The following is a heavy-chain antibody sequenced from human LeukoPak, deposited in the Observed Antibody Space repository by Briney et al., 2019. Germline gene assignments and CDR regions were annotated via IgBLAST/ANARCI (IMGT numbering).Heavy chain of an antibody. D-gene: IGHD5-18*01. Sequence: ASVNVSCKASGSTFTAYYIHWVRQAPGQGLEWMGWINPASGGTSYAQKFQGRVTMTSDTSISTAYMELSRLRSDDTAVYFCARAGGGYRSGWGAFDIWGQGTMVTVSS. CDR2: INPASGGT. CDR3: ARAGGGYRSGWGAFDI. J-gene: IGHJ3*02. V-gene: IGHV1-2*02. CDR1: GSTFTAYY.